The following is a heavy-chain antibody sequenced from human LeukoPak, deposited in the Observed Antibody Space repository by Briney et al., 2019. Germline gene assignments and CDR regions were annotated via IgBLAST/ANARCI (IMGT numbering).Heavy chain of an antibody. V-gene: IGHV1-2*02. CDR2: INPNSGGT. J-gene: IGHJ4*02. Sequence: GASVKVSCKASGYTFTGYYMHWVRQAPGQGLEWMGWINPNSGGTNYAQKFQGRVTMTRDTSISTAYMELSRLRSDDTAVYYCARERIRGIAAREASYWGQGTLVTVSS. CDR1: GYTFTGYY. CDR3: ARERIRGIAAREASY. D-gene: IGHD6-6*01.